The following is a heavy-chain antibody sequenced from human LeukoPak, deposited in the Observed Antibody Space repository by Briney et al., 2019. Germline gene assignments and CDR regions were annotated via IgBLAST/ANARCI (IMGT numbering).Heavy chain of an antibody. J-gene: IGHJ4*02. CDR2: ISSSSSYI. Sequence: GGSLRLSCAASGFTFSSYSMNWVRQAPGKGLEWVSSISSSSSYIYYADSVKGRFTISRDNAKNSLYLQMNSLRAEDTAVYYCARDLLRQWLALDYWGQGTLVTVSS. D-gene: IGHD6-19*01. V-gene: IGHV3-21*01. CDR3: ARDLLRQWLALDY. CDR1: GFTFSSYS.